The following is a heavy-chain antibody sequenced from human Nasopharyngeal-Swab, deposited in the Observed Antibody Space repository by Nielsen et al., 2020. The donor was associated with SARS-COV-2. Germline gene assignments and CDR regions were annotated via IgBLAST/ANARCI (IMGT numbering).Heavy chain of an antibody. V-gene: IGHV3-21*01. J-gene: IGHJ4*02. Sequence: GESLKISCAASGFTFSSYSMNWVRQAPGKGLEWVSSISSSSSYIYYADSVKGRFTISRDNAKNSLYLQMNSLRAKDTAVYYCARSLRGSSLHYWGQGTLATVSS. CDR2: ISSSSSYI. CDR3: ARSLRGSSLHY. CDR1: GFTFSSYS. D-gene: IGHD6-6*01.